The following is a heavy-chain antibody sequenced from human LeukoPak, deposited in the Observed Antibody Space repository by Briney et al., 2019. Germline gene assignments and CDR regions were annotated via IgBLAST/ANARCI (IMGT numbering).Heavy chain of an antibody. CDR3: ARDNYYDSSGYSGFCGY. CDR2: INPSGGST. CDR1: GYTFTRYG. Sequence: ASVKVSCKASGYTFTRYGITWVRQAPGQGLEWMGIINPSGGSTSYAQKFQGRVTMTRDTSTSTVYMELSSLRSEDTAVYYCARDNYYDSSGYSGFCGYWGQGTLVTVSS. V-gene: IGHV1-46*01. D-gene: IGHD3-22*01. J-gene: IGHJ4*02.